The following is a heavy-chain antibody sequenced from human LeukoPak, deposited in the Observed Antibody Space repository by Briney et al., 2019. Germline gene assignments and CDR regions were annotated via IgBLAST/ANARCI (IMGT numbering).Heavy chain of an antibody. Sequence: SETLSLTCTVSGGSISSSSYYWGWIRQPPGKGLEWIGSIYYSGSTYYNPSLKSRVTISVDTSKNQFSLKLSSVTAVDTAVDYCASTSGSYDYWGQGTLVTVSS. CDR2: IYYSGST. V-gene: IGHV4-39*01. D-gene: IGHD1-26*01. CDR1: GGSISSSSYY. J-gene: IGHJ4*02. CDR3: ASTSGSYDY.